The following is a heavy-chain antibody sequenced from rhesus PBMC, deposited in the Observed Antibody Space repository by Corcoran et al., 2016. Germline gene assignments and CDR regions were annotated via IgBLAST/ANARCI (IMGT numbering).Heavy chain of an antibody. D-gene: IGHD3-9*01. Sequence: QVTLKESGPALVKPTQTLTLTCTFSGFSLSTSGMRVNWIRQPPGKALEWLPRIDWKDYRYYTASLKSRLAISKDTSQNQVVLTMTNMDPKDTATYYCSRQNYVDDYAYFGDFYFDSWGQGVLVTVSS. J-gene: IGHJ4*01. CDR1: GFSLSTSGMR. CDR3: SRQNYVDDYAYFGDFYFDS. CDR2: IDWKDYR. V-gene: IGHV2S2*01.